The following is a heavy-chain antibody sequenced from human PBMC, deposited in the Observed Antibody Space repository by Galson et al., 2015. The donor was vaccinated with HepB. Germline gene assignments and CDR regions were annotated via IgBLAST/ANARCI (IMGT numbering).Heavy chain of an antibody. CDR2: IYYSGST. CDR1: GGSISSGGYY. CDR3: ASWVVPGHFQH. V-gene: IGHV4-31*03. Sequence: TLSLTCTVSGGSISSGGYYWSWIRQHPEKGLEWIGYIYYSGSTYYNPSLKSRVTISVDTSKNQFSLKLSSVTAADTAVYYCASWVVPGHFQHWGQGTLVTVSS. D-gene: IGHD2-15*01. J-gene: IGHJ1*01.